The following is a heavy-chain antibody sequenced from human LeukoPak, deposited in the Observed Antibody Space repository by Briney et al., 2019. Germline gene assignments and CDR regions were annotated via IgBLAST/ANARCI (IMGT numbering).Heavy chain of an antibody. CDR3: AKPGEPSNYYFDY. CDR2: VRVNGRST. D-gene: IGHD1-14*01. Sequence: GGSLRLSCGAFGFYFGEYWMSWVRQAPGKGLEWVSTVRVNGRSTFYADSVKGRFTISRDNSKNTLYLQMSSLRAEDTALYYCAKPGEPSNYYFDYWGQGALVTVSS. J-gene: IGHJ4*02. CDR1: GFYFGEYW. V-gene: IGHV3-23*01.